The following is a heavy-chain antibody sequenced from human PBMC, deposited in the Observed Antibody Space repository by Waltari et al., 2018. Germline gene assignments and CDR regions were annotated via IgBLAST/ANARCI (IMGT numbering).Heavy chain of an antibody. Sequence: QVQLVQSGAEVKKPGSSVKVSCKASGGTFSSYHNSRVRKAPGQGLEWMGRIIAILGIANYAQKFQGRVTITADKSTSTAYMELSSLRSEDTAVYYCARRRGRGIAAAYSWFDPWGQGTLVTVSS. D-gene: IGHD6-13*01. CDR2: IIAILGIA. J-gene: IGHJ5*02. CDR1: GGTFSSYH. V-gene: IGHV1-69*02. CDR3: ARRRGRGIAAAYSWFDP.